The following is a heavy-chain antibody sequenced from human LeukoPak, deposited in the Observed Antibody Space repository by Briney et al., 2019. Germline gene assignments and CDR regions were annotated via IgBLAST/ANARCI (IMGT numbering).Heavy chain of an antibody. V-gene: IGHV5-51*01. CDR3: ARGYCSSTSCLPVFDY. Sequence: GESLKISCKGSGNSFTRHWIGWVRQMPGKGLEWMGIIYPGDSDTRYSPSFQGRVTISADKSISTAYLQWSSLQASDTAMYYCARGYCSSTSCLPVFDYWGQGTLVTVSS. D-gene: IGHD2-2*01. CDR1: GNSFTRHW. J-gene: IGHJ4*02. CDR2: IYPGDSDT.